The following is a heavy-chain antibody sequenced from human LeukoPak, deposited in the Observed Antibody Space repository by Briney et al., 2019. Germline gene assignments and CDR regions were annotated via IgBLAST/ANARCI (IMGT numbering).Heavy chain of an antibody. CDR3: ARAGGAVADQFDY. CDR2: ISAYNGNT. Sequence: ASVMVSCKASGYTFTTYGITWVRQAPAQGLEWMGWISAYNGNTKYAQKFQGRVTMTTDTSTSTAYMELRSLRSDGTAVYYCARAGGAVADQFDYWGRGTLVTVSS. D-gene: IGHD6-19*01. CDR1: GYTFTTYG. J-gene: IGHJ4*02. V-gene: IGHV1-18*04.